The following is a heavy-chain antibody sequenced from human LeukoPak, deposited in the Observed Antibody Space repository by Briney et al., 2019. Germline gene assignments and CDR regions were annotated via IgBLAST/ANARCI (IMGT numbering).Heavy chain of an antibody. CDR3: ASSPLTGTTRYYFDY. Sequence: SETLSLTCTVSGGSISSGSYYWSWIRQPAGKGLEWIGRIYTSGSTNYNPSLKSRVTISVDTSKNQFSLKLSSVTAADTAVYYCASSPLTGTTRYYFDYWGQGTLVTVSS. V-gene: IGHV4-61*02. CDR1: GGSISSGSYY. CDR2: IYTSGST. D-gene: IGHD1-7*01. J-gene: IGHJ4*02.